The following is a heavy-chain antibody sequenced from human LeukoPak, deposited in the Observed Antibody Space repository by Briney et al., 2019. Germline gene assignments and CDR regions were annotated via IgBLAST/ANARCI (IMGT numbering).Heavy chain of an antibody. J-gene: IGHJ5*02. CDR3: AKDRVVVPAAMSGFDP. D-gene: IGHD2-2*01. CDR2: ISYDGSHK. CDR1: GFTFNSYG. Sequence: GGSLRLSCAASGFTFNSYGMHWVRQAPGKGLEWVAVISYDGSHKYYADSVKGRFTISRDNSKNTLYLQMNSLRAEDTAVYYCAKDRVVVPAAMSGFDPWGQGTLVTVSS. V-gene: IGHV3-30*18.